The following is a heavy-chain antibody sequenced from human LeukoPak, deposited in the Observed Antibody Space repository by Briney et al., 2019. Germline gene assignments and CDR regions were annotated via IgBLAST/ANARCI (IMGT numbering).Heavy chain of an antibody. Sequence: PGGSLRLSCAASGFTFSSYGMHWVRQAPGKGLEWVAVIWYGGSNKYYADSVKGRFTISRDNSKNTLYLQMNSLRAEDTAVYYCAKEKRNSSGYWAFDIWGQGTMVTVSS. CDR2: IWYGGSNK. V-gene: IGHV3-30*02. CDR3: AKEKRNSSGYWAFDI. D-gene: IGHD3-22*01. CDR1: GFTFSSYG. J-gene: IGHJ3*02.